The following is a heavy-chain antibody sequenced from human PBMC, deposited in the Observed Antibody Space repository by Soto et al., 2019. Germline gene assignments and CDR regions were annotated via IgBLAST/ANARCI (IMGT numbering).Heavy chain of an antibody. V-gene: IGHV1-2*04. J-gene: IGHJ6*02. CDR3: ARSAYYDILTGPLHYYYYGMDV. CDR2: INPNSGGT. D-gene: IGHD3-9*01. CDR1: GYTFTGYY. Sequence: ASVKVSCKASGYTFTGYYMHWVRQAPGQGLEWMGWINPNSGGTNYAQKFQGWVTMTRDTSISTAYMELSRLRSDDTAVYYCARSAYYDILTGPLHYYYYGMDVWGQGTTVTVS.